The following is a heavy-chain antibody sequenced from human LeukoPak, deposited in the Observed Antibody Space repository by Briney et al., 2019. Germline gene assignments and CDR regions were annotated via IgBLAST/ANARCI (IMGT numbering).Heavy chain of an antibody. J-gene: IGHJ4*02. Sequence: SETLSLTCTVSGGSISSYYWSWIRQPPGKGLEWIRYIYYSGSTNYNPSLKSRVTISVDTSKNQFSLKLSSVTAADTAVYYCARHNAVGAIHFDYWGQGTLVTVSS. CDR2: IYYSGST. D-gene: IGHD1-26*01. V-gene: IGHV4-59*08. CDR1: GGSISSYY. CDR3: ARHNAVGAIHFDY.